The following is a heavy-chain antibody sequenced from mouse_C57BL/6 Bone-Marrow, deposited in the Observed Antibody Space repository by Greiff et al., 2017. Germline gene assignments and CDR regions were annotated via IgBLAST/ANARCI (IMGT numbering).Heavy chain of an antibody. CDR3: ARPRYYGSSSWFAY. Sequence: QVQLQQSGAELVKPGASVKLSCKASGYTFTSYWMHWVKQRPGQGLEWIGMIHPNSGSTNYNEKFKSKATLTVDKSSSTAYMQLSSLTSEDSAVYYCARPRYYGSSSWFAYWGQGTLVTVSA. D-gene: IGHD1-1*01. J-gene: IGHJ3*01. CDR1: GYTFTSYW. CDR2: IHPNSGST. V-gene: IGHV1-64*01.